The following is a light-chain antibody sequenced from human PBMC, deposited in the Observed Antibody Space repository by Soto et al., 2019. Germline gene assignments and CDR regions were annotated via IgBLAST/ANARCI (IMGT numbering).Light chain of an antibody. CDR1: QSLLHPKGGTH. CDR3: MQALQPPRT. V-gene: IGKV2-28*01. J-gene: IGKJ1*01. CDR2: LTS. Sequence: DIVMTQSPLSLPVTPGEPASISCRSSQSLLHPKGGTHLEWYLQKPGQSPQLLIYLTSSRASGVPDRFTGSGSGTYFTLNIRLVEADDVGVYYCMQALQPPRTFGRGTKVEIK.